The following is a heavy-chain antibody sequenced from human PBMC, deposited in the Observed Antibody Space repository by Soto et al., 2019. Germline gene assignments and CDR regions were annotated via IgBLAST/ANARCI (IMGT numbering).Heavy chain of an antibody. CDR3: AKVAHTYYMDV. CDR1: GFTFTDYP. CDR2: ISTSGGTT. V-gene: IGHV3-23*01. J-gene: IGHJ6*03. Sequence: GGSLRLSCAASGFTFTDYPMRWVRQAPGKGLEWVSAISTSGGTTYYADSVKGRFTISRDNSKNTVYLQMNSLRADDSAVYYCAKVAHTYYMDVWGKGTTVTVSS. D-gene: IGHD2-21*01.